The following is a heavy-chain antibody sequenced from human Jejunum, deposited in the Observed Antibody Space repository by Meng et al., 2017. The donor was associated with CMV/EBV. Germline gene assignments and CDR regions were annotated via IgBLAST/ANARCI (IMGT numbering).Heavy chain of an antibody. CDR3: AREGTNSYYFDY. D-gene: IGHD1-14*01. V-gene: IGHV4-30-4*01. CDR2: IYESGST. CDR1: GDSISSGDSY. J-gene: IGHJ4*02. Sequence: QVQLQESGQGLVKPSQTLSPTCVVSGDSISSGDSYWSWISQPPGKGLEWIGYIYESGSTSYNPSLESRVTISVDTSKNQFSLKVMSVTAADTAVYYCAREGTNSYYFDYWGQGTLVTVSS.